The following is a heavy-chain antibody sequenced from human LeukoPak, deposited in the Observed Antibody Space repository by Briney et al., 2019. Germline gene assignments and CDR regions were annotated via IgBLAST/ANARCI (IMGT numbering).Heavy chain of an antibody. CDR2: ISYDSRNK. V-gene: IGHV3-30*18. J-gene: IGHJ4*02. D-gene: IGHD4-17*01. Sequence: GGSLRLSCAASGFVFSNCGMHWVRQAPGKGLEWVAVISYDSRNKYYGDSVKGRFTISRDNSKSTSTLYLVMNSLRVEDTAVYYCAKDGRGYGDFHYFDYWGQGTLVTVSS. CDR3: AKDGRGYGDFHYFDY. CDR1: GFVFSNCG.